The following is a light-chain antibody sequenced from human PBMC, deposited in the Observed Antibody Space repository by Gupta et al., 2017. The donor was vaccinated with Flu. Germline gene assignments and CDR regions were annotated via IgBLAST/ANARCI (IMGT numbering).Light chain of an antibody. CDR1: CSYCGVNSY. CDR3: SSYTTTRTLGI. Sequence: ITLTCPSTCSYCGVNSYVWGAQQPPGRAPILIIDGGGKRAAGLSNRFSGTKSGNPASLTIVCANAEDEADYYCSSYTTTRTLGIFGGGTNLTVL. J-gene: IGLJ2*01. CDR2: GGG. V-gene: IGLV2-14*03.